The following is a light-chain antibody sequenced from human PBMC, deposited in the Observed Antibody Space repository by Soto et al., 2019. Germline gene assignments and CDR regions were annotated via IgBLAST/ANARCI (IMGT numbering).Light chain of an antibody. CDR1: KIEHRT. Sequence: SYELTQPPSVSVAPGQTARISCGGDKIEHRTVHWYQQKAGQAPVLVVFDDRDRPSGIPERFAGSNSGNTATLTISRIEVGDEADYYCCSYAGSYTYVFGTGTKLTVL. V-gene: IGLV3-21*02. J-gene: IGLJ1*01. CDR2: DDR. CDR3: CSYAGSYTYV.